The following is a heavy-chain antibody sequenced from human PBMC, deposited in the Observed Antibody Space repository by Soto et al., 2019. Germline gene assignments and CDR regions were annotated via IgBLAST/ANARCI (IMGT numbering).Heavy chain of an antibody. Sequence: GGSLRLSCAASGFTFSSYGMHWVRQAPGKGLEWVAVILYDGSDQSYADSVKGRFTISRDNSKNTLYLQMNSLRPEDTAVYYCSKDVNSGSGSSWFYSWGQGTLVTVSS. V-gene: IGHV3-30*18. D-gene: IGHD6-13*01. CDR3: SKDVNSGSGSSWFYS. J-gene: IGHJ5*02. CDR2: ILYDGSDQ. CDR1: GFTFSSYG.